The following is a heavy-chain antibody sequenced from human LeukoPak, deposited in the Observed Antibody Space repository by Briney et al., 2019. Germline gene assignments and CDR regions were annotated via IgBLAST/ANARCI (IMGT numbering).Heavy chain of an antibody. CDR3: ARDSCSSTSCLSIDDY. Sequence: ESSAKVSCKASGYTFTGYYMHWVRQAPAQGLEWMGWINPNSGGTNYAQKFQGRVTMTRDTSISTVYMELSRLRSDDTAVYYCARDSCSSTSCLSIDDYWGQGTLVTVSS. CDR2: INPNSGGT. D-gene: IGHD2-2*01. V-gene: IGHV1-2*02. CDR1: GYTFTGYY. J-gene: IGHJ4*02.